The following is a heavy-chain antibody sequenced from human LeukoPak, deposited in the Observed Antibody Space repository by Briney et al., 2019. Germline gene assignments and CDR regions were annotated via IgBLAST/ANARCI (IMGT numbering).Heavy chain of an antibody. CDR3: ARGGSRVYCSSTSCYSVRGYFDY. V-gene: IGHV3-74*01. Sequence: PGGSLRLSCAASGFTFSSYWMHWVRQAPGKGLVWVSRINSDGGSTSYADSVKGRFTISRDNAKNTLYLQMNSLRAEDTAVYYCARGGSRVYCSSTSCYSVRGYFDYWGQGTLVTVSS. D-gene: IGHD2-2*01. CDR2: INSDGGST. J-gene: IGHJ4*02. CDR1: GFTFSSYW.